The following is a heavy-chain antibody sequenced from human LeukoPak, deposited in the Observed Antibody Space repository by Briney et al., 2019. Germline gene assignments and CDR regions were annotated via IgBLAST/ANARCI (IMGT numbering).Heavy chain of an antibody. D-gene: IGHD3-22*01. J-gene: IGHJ4*02. V-gene: IGHV1-69*13. Sequence: SVKVSCKASGGTFSSYAISWVRQAPGQGLEWMGGIIPIFGTANYAQKFQGRVTITADESTSTAYMELSSLRSEDTAVYYCARGRYYDSSGYYEFDYWGQGTLVTVSS. CDR1: GGTFSSYA. CDR3: ARGRYYDSSGYYEFDY. CDR2: IIPIFGTA.